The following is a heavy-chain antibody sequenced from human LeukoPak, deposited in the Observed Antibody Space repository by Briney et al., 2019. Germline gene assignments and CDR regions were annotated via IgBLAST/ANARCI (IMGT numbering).Heavy chain of an antibody. J-gene: IGHJ4*02. CDR1: GFTFSNAW. CDR2: FKSKTDGGTI. CDR3: TTDSESSGWAIGS. V-gene: IGHV3-15*01. D-gene: IGHD6-19*01. Sequence: GGSLRLSCAASGFTFSNAWMGWVRQAPGKGLEWVGRFKSKTDGGTIEYAAAVKGRFTISRDDSKNTLYLQVNSLKTEDTAVYHCTTDSESSGWAIGSWGQGTLVTVPS.